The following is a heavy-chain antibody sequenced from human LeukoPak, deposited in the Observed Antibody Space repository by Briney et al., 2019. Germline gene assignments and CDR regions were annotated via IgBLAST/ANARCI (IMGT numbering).Heavy chain of an antibody. Sequence: GGSLRLSCAPSGFPFSTYAMTWVRQAPGKGLGWVSAIDIYATKTNYADSVKGRFTISRDNSKTTLYLQMNSLRGEDTAIYYGARDYKADFWGQGTLVTVSS. CDR1: GFPFSTYA. D-gene: IGHD3-10*01. CDR2: IDIYATKT. J-gene: IGHJ4*02. V-gene: IGHV3-23*05. CDR3: ARDYKADF.